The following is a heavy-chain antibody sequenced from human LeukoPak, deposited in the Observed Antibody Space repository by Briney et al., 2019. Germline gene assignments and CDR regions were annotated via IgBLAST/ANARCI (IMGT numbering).Heavy chain of an antibody. V-gene: IGHV4-59*08. Sequence: PSETLSLTCTVSGGSISSYYWSWIRQPPGKGLEWIGYIYYSGSTNYNPSLKSRVTISVDTSKNQFSLKLSSVTAADTAVYYCAGDTPLSGSPIDYWGQGTLVTVSS. D-gene: IGHD1-26*01. J-gene: IGHJ4*02. CDR1: GGSISSYY. CDR2: IYYSGST. CDR3: AGDTPLSGSPIDY.